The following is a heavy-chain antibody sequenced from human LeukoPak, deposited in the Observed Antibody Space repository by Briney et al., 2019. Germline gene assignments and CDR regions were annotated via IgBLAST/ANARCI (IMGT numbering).Heavy chain of an antibody. CDR2: INHSGST. Sequence: KPSETLSLXCAVYGGSFSGYYWSWIRQPPGKGLEWIGEINHSGSTNYNPSLKSRVTISVDTSKNQFSLKLSSVTAADTAVFYCARTYYYDSSGYYYSDYWGQGTLVTVSS. CDR3: ARTYYYDSSGYYYSDY. V-gene: IGHV4-34*01. D-gene: IGHD3-22*01. J-gene: IGHJ4*02. CDR1: GGSFSGYY.